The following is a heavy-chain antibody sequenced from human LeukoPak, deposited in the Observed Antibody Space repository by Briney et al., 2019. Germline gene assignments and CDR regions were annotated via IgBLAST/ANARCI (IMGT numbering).Heavy chain of an antibody. J-gene: IGHJ4*02. D-gene: IGHD1-26*01. CDR2: IWFDGSNT. CDR1: GFIFSSYA. Sequence: GGSLRLSCAASGFIFSSYAMHWVRQAPGKGPEWVAIIWFDGSNTYYAESVEGRFTISRDNSKNTLYLQMNSLRAEDTAVYSCASSGSYRFDYWGQGTLVTVSS. V-gene: IGHV3-33*01. CDR3: ASSGSYRFDY.